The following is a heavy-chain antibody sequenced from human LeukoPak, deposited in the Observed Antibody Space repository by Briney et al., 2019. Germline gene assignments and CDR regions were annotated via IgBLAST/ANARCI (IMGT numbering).Heavy chain of an antibody. CDR2: IIPIFGTA. D-gene: IGHD3-10*01. J-gene: IGHJ4*02. V-gene: IGHV1-69*13. CDR3: AYGSESYYPFDY. Sequence: ASVKVSCKASGGTFSSYAISWVRQAPGQGLEWMGGIIPIFGTANYAQKFQGRVTITADESTSTAYMELSSLRSEDTAVHYCAYGSESYYPFDYWGQGTLVTVSS. CDR1: GGTFSSYA.